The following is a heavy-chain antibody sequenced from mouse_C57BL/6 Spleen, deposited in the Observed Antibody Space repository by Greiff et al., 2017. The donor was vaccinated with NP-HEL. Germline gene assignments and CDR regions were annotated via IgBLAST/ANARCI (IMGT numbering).Heavy chain of an antibody. CDR1: GYSITSGYY. CDR2: ISYDGSN. CDR3: ARDERWYYFDY. Sequence: VQLKESGPGLVKPSQSLSLTCSVTGYSITSGYYWNWIRQFPGNKLEWMGYISYDGSNNYNPSLKNRISITRDTSKNQFFLKLNSVTTEDTATYYCARDERWYYFDYWGQGTTLTVSS. V-gene: IGHV3-6*01. J-gene: IGHJ2*01. D-gene: IGHD1-1*02.